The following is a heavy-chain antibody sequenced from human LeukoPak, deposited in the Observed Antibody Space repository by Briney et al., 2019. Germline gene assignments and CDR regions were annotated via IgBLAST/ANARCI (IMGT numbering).Heavy chain of an antibody. CDR1: GFTFSSYS. J-gene: IGHJ4*02. Sequence: PGGSLRLSCAASGFTFSSYSMNWVRQAPGKGLEWVSSISSSSSYIYYADSVKGRFTISRDNAKNSLYLQMNSLRAEDTAVYYCARAACTNGVCQTPDYWGQGALVTVSS. CDR2: ISSSSSYI. CDR3: ARAACTNGVCQTPDY. V-gene: IGHV3-21*01. D-gene: IGHD2-8*01.